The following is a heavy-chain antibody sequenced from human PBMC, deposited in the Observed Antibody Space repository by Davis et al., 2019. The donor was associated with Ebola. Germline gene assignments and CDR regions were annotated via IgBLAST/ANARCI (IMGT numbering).Heavy chain of an antibody. J-gene: IGHJ4*02. V-gene: IGHV1-2*02. D-gene: IGHD3-3*01. CDR3: ARETAWDFWSGYPTDY. Sequence: ASVKVSCKASVYTFTGYYMHWVRQAPGQGLEWMGWINPNSGGTSYAQKFQGRVTMTRDTSTSTVYMELSSLRSEDTAVYYCARETAWDFWSGYPTDYWGQGTLVTVSS. CDR1: VYTFTGYY. CDR2: INPNSGGT.